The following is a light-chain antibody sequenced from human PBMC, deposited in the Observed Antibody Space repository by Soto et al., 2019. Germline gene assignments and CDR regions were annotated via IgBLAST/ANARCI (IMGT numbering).Light chain of an antibody. CDR1: QSISSW. CDR3: QQYNSYSRT. V-gene: IGKV1-5*03. CDR2: KAS. J-gene: IGKJ1*01. Sequence: DIQMTHSPSTLSASVGDRVTITCRASQSISSWLAWYQQKPGKARNLLIYKASSLESGVPSRFSGSGSGAEFTLTISSLQPDDFATYYCQQYNSYSRTFGQGTKVEIK.